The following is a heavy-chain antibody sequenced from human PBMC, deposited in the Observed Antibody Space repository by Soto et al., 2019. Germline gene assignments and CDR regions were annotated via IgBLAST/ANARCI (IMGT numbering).Heavy chain of an antibody. CDR1: GFSFVNYA. D-gene: IGHD6-19*01. CDR3: AKATTNGGWFNPFDS. CDR2: LSGSGTST. Sequence: PGGSLRLSCAASGFSFVNYAMSWVRQAPGKGLEWVSGLSGSGTSTYYADSVKGRFTISRDNSRDTLFLQMNSLTADDTAVYYCAKATTNGGWFNPFDSWGQGALATVSS. J-gene: IGHJ4*02. V-gene: IGHV3-23*01.